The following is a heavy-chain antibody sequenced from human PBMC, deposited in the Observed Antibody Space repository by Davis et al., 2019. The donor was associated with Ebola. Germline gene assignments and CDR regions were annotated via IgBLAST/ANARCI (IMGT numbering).Heavy chain of an antibody. V-gene: IGHV3-33*08. CDR1: GFTFSNYN. CDR2: IWYDGSNE. CDR3: ARELEGIST. J-gene: IGHJ4*02. Sequence: GESLKISCTVSGFTFSNYNMNWVRQAPGKGLEWVAVIWYDGSNEYYADSVKGRFTISRDNSKNTLYLQMNSLRAEDTAVYYCARELEGISTWGQGTLVTVSS. D-gene: IGHD2-15*01.